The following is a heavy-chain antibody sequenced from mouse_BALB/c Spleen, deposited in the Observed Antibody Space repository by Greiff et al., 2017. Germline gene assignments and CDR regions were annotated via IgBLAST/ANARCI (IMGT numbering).Heavy chain of an antibody. J-gene: IGHJ2*01. V-gene: IGHV1S81*02. Sequence: QVQLQQSGPDLVKPGASVKLSCKASGYTFTSYWMHWVKQRPGQGLEWIGEINPSNGRTNYNEKFKSKATLTVDKSSSTAYMQLSSLTSEDSAVYYCARLDYFDYWGQGTTLTVSS. CDR3: ARLDYFDY. CDR2: INPSNGRT. CDR1: GYTFTSYW.